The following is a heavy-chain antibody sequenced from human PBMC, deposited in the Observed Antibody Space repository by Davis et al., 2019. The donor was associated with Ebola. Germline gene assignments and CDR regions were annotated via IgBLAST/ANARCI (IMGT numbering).Heavy chain of an antibody. CDR2: IYGDDIK. V-gene: IGHV2-5*02. CDR3: AHRHYGSGSYSFFDY. J-gene: IGHJ4*02. D-gene: IGHD3-10*01. CDR1: EFSLSINEVA. Sequence: SGPTLVKPTQTLTLTCTFSEFSLSINEVAVGWIRQPPGKALEWLAVIYGDDIKRYSPSLRSRLTITKDASKNQVVLTMTKMDPVDTATYYCAHRHYGSGSYSFFDYWGQGALVTVSS.